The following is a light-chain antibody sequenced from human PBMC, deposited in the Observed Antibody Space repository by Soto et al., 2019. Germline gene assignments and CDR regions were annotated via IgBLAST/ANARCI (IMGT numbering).Light chain of an antibody. CDR1: QSISRY. J-gene: IGKJ4*01. CDR3: QQSYNTPT. Sequence: DIQMTQSPSSLSASVGDRVTITCRASQSISRYLNWYQQKPGKAPNLLIYAATNLQSGVPSRFSGSGSGTDFTLTISSLQPEDFATYYCQQSYNTPTFGGGTKVEIK. CDR2: AAT. V-gene: IGKV1-39*01.